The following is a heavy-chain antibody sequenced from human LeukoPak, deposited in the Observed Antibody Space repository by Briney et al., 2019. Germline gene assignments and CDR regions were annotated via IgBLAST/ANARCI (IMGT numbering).Heavy chain of an antibody. Sequence: PGGSLRLSCAASGFTFSSYWMHWVRQAPGKGLVWLSRINSDGSSTTYADSVKGRFTVSRDNAKNTLFLQMNFLRDEDTAVYYCARGGSGGSSWPVDYWGQGTLVTVSS. CDR1: GFTFSSYW. V-gene: IGHV3-74*01. J-gene: IGHJ4*02. CDR2: INSDGSST. CDR3: ARGGSGGSSWPVDY. D-gene: IGHD6-13*01.